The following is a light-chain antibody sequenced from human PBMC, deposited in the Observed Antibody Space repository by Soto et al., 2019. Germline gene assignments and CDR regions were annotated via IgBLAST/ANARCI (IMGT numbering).Light chain of an antibody. V-gene: IGKV3-15*01. CDR2: GAS. CDR1: QIISSN. CDR3: QQYNNWPFT. J-gene: IGKJ3*01. Sequence: ELVMTQSPATLSVSPGERATLSCRASQIISSNLAWYQQKPGQAPRLLIYGASTRATGIPATFSGSGSGTEFTLTISSLQSEDFAVYYCQQYNNWPFTFGPGTKVDIK.